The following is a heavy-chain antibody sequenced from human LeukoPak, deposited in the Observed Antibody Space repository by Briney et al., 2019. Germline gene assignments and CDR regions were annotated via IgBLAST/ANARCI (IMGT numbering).Heavy chain of an antibody. Sequence: PSETLSLTCTVSGGSISTYYWNWMRQPAGKGLEWIGRIYTGGSTNYNPSLKSRVTMSVDTSRNQFSLNLSSVTAADTAVYYCARYALRAVAGCWFDPWGQGTLVTVSS. J-gene: IGHJ5*02. CDR1: GGSISTYY. V-gene: IGHV4-4*07. CDR2: IYTGGST. CDR3: ARYALRAVAGCWFDP. D-gene: IGHD6-19*01.